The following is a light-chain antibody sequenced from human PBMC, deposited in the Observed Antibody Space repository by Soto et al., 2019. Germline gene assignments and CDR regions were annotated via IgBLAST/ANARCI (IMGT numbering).Light chain of an antibody. Sequence: DIQLTQSPSFLSASVGDRVTITCRASQGSSTYLGWYQQKPGKAPNLLIYAASTLQDGVPSRFSGSGSGTEFTLTISSLQPEDFANYYYQQLKSYPITFGQGTRLEIK. V-gene: IGKV1-9*01. J-gene: IGKJ5*01. CDR1: QGSSTY. CDR2: AAS. CDR3: QQLKSYPIT.